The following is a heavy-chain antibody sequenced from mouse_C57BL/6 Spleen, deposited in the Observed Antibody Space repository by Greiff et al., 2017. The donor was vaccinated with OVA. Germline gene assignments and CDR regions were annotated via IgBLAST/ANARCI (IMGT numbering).Heavy chain of an antibody. CDR1: GYSFTDYN. D-gene: IGHD2-3*01. CDR3: ARWLLLLGYFDV. J-gene: IGHJ1*03. CDR2: INPNYGTT. Sequence: EVKLQESGPELVKPGASVKISCKASGYSFTDYNMNWVKQSNGKSLEWIGVINPNYGTTSYNQKFKGKATLTVDQSSSTAYMQLNSLTSEDSAVYYCARWLLLLGYFDVWGTGTTVTVSS. V-gene: IGHV1-39*01.